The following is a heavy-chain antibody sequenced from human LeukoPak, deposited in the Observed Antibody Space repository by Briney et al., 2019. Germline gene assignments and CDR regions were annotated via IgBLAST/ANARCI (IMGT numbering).Heavy chain of an antibody. CDR3: ARTSVYYYGSGSYLKRRYNWFDP. CDR1: GGSFSNYY. Sequence: SETLSLTCAVYGGSFSNYYWTWIRQPPGKGLEWIGEINHSGSTNYNPSLKSRVTISVDTSKNQFSLKLSSVTAADTAVYYCARTSVYYYGSGSYLKRRYNWFDPWGQGTLVTVSS. CDR2: INHSGST. V-gene: IGHV4-34*01. D-gene: IGHD3-10*01. J-gene: IGHJ5*02.